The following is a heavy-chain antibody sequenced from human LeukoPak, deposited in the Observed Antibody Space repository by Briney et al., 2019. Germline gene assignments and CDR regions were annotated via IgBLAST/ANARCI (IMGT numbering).Heavy chain of an antibody. CDR3: ASDVLLWFGELSALMDV. CDR2: IYHSGST. J-gene: IGHJ6*03. CDR1: GYSISRGYY. V-gene: IGHV4-38-2*01. D-gene: IGHD3-10*01. Sequence: SETLSLTCAVSGYSISRGYYWGWIRQPPGKGLEWIGSIYHSGSTYYNPSLKSRVTISVDTSKNQFSLKLSSVTAADTAVYYCASDVLLWFGELSALMDVWGKGTTVTVSS.